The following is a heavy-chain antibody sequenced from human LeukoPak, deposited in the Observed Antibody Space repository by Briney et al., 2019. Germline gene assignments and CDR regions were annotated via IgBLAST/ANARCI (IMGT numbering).Heavy chain of an antibody. CDR1: GGSISSSSYY. V-gene: IGHV4-39*01. CDR2: IYYSGST. D-gene: IGHD2-8*02. Sequence: ASETLCLTCTVSGGSISSSSYYWGWIRQPPGKGLEWIGSIYYSGSTYYNPSLKSRVTISVDTSKNQFSLKLSSVTAADTAVYYCARAGGLYGYWGQGTLVTVSS. CDR3: ARAGGLYGY. J-gene: IGHJ4*02.